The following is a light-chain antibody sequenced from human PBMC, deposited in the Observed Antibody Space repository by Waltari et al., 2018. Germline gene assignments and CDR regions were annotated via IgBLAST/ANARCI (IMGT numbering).Light chain of an antibody. CDR2: AAS. CDR1: QGIRND. J-gene: IGKJ4*01. V-gene: IGKV1-6*01. CDR3: LQDYNYPPT. Sequence: AIEMTQSPSSLSASVGDRVTITCRASQGIRNDLGWYQQKPGTAPKLLIYAASSLQSGVPSRFSGSGSDTDFTLTISSLQPEDFATYYCLQDYNYPPTFGGGTKVEIK.